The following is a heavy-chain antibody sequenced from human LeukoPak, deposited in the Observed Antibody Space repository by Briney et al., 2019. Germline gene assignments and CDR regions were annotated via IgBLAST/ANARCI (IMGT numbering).Heavy chain of an antibody. CDR1: GGSFSGYY. V-gene: IGHV4-34*01. Sequence: SETLSLTCAVYGGSFSGYYWSWIRQPPGKGLEWIGEINHSGSTNYNPSLKSRVTISVDTSKNQFSLKLSSVTAADTAVYYCARDIAVAGTGDWGQGTLVTVSS. J-gene: IGHJ4*02. CDR2: INHSGST. CDR3: ARDIAVAGTGD. D-gene: IGHD6-19*01.